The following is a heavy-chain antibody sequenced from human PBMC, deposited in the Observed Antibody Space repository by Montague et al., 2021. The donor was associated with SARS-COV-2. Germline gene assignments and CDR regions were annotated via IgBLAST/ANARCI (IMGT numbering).Heavy chain of an antibody. CDR1: GGSFSGFY. CDR3: ARGVTYYDILTGYHKGNYYYGMDV. V-gene: IGHV4-34*01. D-gene: IGHD3-9*01. J-gene: IGHJ6*02. CDR2: MNHSGST. Sequence: SETLSLTCAVYGGSFSGFYWSWIRQPPGKGLEWIGEMNHSGSTNYNPSLKSRVTISVDTSKNQFSLKLSSVTAADTAVYYCARGVTYYDILTGYHKGNYYYGMDVWGQGTTVTVSS.